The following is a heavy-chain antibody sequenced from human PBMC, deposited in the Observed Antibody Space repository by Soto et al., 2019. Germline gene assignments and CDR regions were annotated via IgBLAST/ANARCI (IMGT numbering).Heavy chain of an antibody. CDR3: ARYYEAVAGFDY. V-gene: IGHV1-3*01. CDR1: GYTFPSYA. Sequence: ASVKVSCKASGYTFPSYAMHWVRQAPGQRLEWMGWINAGNGNTKYSQKFQGRVTITRDTSASTAYMELSSLRSEDTAVYYCARYYEAVAGFDYWGQGTLVTVSS. CDR2: INAGNGNT. D-gene: IGHD6-19*01. J-gene: IGHJ4*02.